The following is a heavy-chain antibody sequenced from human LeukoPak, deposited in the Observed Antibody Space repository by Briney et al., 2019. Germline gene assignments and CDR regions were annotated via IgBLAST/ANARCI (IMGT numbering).Heavy chain of an antibody. CDR1: GGSISSSSYY. J-gene: IGHJ4*02. D-gene: IGHD3-22*01. Sequence: WETLSLTCTVSGGSISSSSYYWGWIRQPPGKGLEWIGNIYYSGSTYYNPSLKSRVTISVDTSKNQFSLKLSSVTAADTAVHYCASGVVVITTRPFDYWGQGTLVTVSS. CDR3: ASGVVVITTRPFDY. CDR2: IYYSGST. V-gene: IGHV4-39*01.